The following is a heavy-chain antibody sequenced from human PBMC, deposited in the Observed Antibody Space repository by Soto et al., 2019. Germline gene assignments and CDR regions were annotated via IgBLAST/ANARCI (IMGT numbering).Heavy chain of an antibody. V-gene: IGHV3-30*18. Sequence: VQLVESGGGVVQPGRSLGLSCAASGFTFSDYAMHWVRQAPGKGLGWVAVVSHDGRNTHYADSVKGRFTISRDSSKNTVSLEMTSLRAEDTAVYYCAKGGRQWLVTSDFNYWGQGALVTVSS. D-gene: IGHD6-19*01. CDR3: AKGGRQWLVTSDFNY. J-gene: IGHJ4*02. CDR1: GFTFSDYA. CDR2: VSHDGRNT.